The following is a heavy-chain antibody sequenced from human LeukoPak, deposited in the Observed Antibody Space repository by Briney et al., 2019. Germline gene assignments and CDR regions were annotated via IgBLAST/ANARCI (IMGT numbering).Heavy chain of an antibody. CDR2: IYYSGST. J-gene: IGHJ4*02. CDR1: GGSISSSSYY. CDR3: ARYEQIVLMVYEGGWVDY. V-gene: IGHV4-39*01. D-gene: IGHD2-8*01. Sequence: SETLSLTCTVSGGSISSSSYYWRWIRQPPGKGLEWIGSIYYSGSTYYNPSLESRVTISVDTSKNQFSLKLSSVTAADTAVYYCARYEQIVLMVYEGGWVDYWGQGTLVTVSS.